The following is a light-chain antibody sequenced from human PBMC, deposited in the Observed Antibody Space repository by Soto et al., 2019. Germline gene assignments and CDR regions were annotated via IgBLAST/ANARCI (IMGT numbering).Light chain of an antibody. CDR2: EAS. CDR3: QQRNNWPWT. V-gene: IGKV3D-20*02. CDR1: QSVSSTY. J-gene: IGKJ1*01. Sequence: EIVLTQSPGTLSLSPGERATLSCRASQSVSSTYLTWYQQKPGQAPRLLIYEASRRATGIPDRFSGSGSGTDFSLTISRLEPEDFAVYYCQQRNNWPWTFGQGTKVDIK.